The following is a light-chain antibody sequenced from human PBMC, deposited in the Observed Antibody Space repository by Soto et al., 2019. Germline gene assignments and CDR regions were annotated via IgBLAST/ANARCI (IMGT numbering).Light chain of an antibody. CDR3: QQSNSFWT. V-gene: IGKV1-5*01. CDR2: HVS. CDR1: QSISNW. Sequence: DIQMTQSPSTLSASVGDRVTITCRASQSISNWLAWYQQKPGKAPKLLIYHVSSLESGVPSRFSGSGSGTEFTLTISSLQPDDVAAYYCQQSNSFWTFGQGTKVDIK. J-gene: IGKJ1*01.